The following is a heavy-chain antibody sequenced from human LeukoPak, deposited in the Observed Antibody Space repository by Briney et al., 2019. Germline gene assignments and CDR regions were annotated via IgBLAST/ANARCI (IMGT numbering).Heavy chain of an antibody. CDR1: GFTFISYA. Sequence: PGGSLRLSCAASGFTFISYAMSWVRQAPGKGLEWVAVISYDGRNIHYPDSVKGRFTISRDISTDTLWLQMDSLRTEDTAVYYCAKGPLRGTAAAIDYWGQGTLVTVSS. D-gene: IGHD2-2*01. CDR3: AKGPLRGTAAAIDY. CDR2: ISYDGRNI. J-gene: IGHJ4*02. V-gene: IGHV3-30*18.